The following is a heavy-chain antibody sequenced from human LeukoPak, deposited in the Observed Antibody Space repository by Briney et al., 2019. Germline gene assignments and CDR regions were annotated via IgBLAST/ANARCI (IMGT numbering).Heavy chain of an antibody. J-gene: IGHJ4*02. CDR1: GFTFSSHW. CDR3: ARGSGIITGIDE. Sequence: GGSLRLSCAASGFTFSSHWMHWVRQAPGKGLVWVSRIKDDGSHTNYADSVKGRFTISRDNAKNTLSLQMNSLSAEDAAVYYCARGSGIITGIDEWGQGTLVTVSS. CDR2: IKDDGSHT. D-gene: IGHD6-25*01. V-gene: IGHV3-74*01.